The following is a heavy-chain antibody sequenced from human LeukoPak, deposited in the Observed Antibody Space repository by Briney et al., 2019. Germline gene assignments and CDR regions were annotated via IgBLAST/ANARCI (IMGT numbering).Heavy chain of an antibody. J-gene: IGHJ4*02. Sequence: GGSLRLSCAASGFTFSSYGMHWVRQAPGKGLEWVAVIWYDGSNKYYADSVKGRFTISRDNSKNTLYLQMNSLRAEGTAVYYCARGGPSGYFDYWGQGTLVTVSS. CDR2: IWYDGSNK. CDR1: GFTFSSYG. V-gene: IGHV3-33*01. CDR3: ARGGPSGYFDY. D-gene: IGHD3-16*01.